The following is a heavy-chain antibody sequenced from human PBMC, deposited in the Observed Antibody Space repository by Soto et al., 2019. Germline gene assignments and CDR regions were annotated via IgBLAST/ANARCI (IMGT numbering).Heavy chain of an antibody. D-gene: IGHD2-2*01. V-gene: IGHV3-30-3*01. Sequence: QVQVVESGGGVVQPGTSLRLSCAASGFTFSVSAIHWVRQAPGKGLEWVAVISSDGSQQYYADSVRGRFTISRDNPKNTLYLQMNSLRAEDTAVYYCARPYCRSTRCYLYYYGMDVWGPGTTVTVSS. J-gene: IGHJ6*02. CDR2: ISSDGSQQ. CDR1: GFTFSVSA. CDR3: ARPYCRSTRCYLYYYGMDV.